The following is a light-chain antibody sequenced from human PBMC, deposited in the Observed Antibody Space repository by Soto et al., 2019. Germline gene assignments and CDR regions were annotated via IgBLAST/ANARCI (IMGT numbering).Light chain of an antibody. J-gene: IGLJ1*01. CDR1: SSDVWSYNL. V-gene: IGLV2-23*02. CDR2: EVN. Sequence: QSALPQPASVYGSPGQSITISCTGTSSDVWSYNLVSWYQHHPGKAPKLIIYEVNQWPSGISDRFAGSKSGSTASLTISGLQAEEEADYYCSSCAGSIWRDVFGTGTKVTVL. CDR3: SSCAGSIWRDV.